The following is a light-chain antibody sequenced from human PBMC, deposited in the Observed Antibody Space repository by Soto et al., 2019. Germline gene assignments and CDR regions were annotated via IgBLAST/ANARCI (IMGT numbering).Light chain of an antibody. CDR3: QTWDTGIPMV. CDR2: LNNDGSH. V-gene: IGLV4-69*01. Sequence: QSVLTQSPSASASLGASVKLTCTLSSGHSSSAIAWHQQQPEKGPRYLMKLNNDGSHYQGDGIPDRFSGSSSGAERYLTISSLQSEDEGDYYCQTWDTGIPMVFGGGTKLTVL. J-gene: IGLJ2*01. CDR1: SGHSSSA.